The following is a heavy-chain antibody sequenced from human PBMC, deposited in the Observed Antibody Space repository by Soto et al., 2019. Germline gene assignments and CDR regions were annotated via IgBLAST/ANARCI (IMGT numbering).Heavy chain of an antibody. V-gene: IGHV1-18*01. CDR2: INAYNGNT. CDR3: ARDAAAGLNDC. D-gene: IGHD6-13*01. Sequence: QVQLVQSGAEVKKPGASVKVSCKASGYTFTNYGNSWVRQAPGQGLEWMGWINAYNGNTKSAQKLQGRVTLTTDTSTSTAYMELRSLRSDDTAVYYCARDAAAGLNDCWGQGTLVTVSS. J-gene: IGHJ4*02. CDR1: GYTFTNYG.